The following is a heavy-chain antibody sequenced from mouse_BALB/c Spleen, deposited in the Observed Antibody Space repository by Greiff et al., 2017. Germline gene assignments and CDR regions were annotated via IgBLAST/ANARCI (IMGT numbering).Heavy chain of an antibody. J-gene: IGHJ4*01. V-gene: IGHV1-7*01. Sequence: VKLVESGAELAKPGASVKMSCKASGYTFTSYWMHWVKQRPGQGLEWIGYINPSTGYTEYNQKFKDKATLTADKSSSTAYMQLSSLTSEDSAVYYCARPYGSSYDAMDYWGQGTSVTVSS. CDR1: GYTFTSYW. D-gene: IGHD1-1*01. CDR2: INPSTGYT. CDR3: ARPYGSSYDAMDY.